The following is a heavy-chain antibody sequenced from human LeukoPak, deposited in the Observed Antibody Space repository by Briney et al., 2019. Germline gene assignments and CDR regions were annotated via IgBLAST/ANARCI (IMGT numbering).Heavy chain of an antibody. CDR2: ISDTGSP. V-gene: IGHV4-39*01. CDR1: GGSMNNNNYY. CDR3: ARLLSYDVLTDNYYKYYMDV. Sequence: SETLSLTCTVSGGSMNNNNYYWGWIRQSAGKNLEFIGSISDTGSPVYNPSLRSRVTMSIDTSKMQFALKLTSVTAADTALYYCARLLSYDVLTDNYYKYYMDVWGEGTTVIVSS. J-gene: IGHJ6*03. D-gene: IGHD3-9*01.